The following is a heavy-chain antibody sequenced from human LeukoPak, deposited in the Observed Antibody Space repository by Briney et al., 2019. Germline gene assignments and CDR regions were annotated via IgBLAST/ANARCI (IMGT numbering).Heavy chain of an antibody. CDR3: AKSLGKYYYYYYGMDV. J-gene: IGHJ6*02. Sequence: PGGSLRLSCAASGFTFSSYGMHWVRQAPGKGLEWVAVISYDGSNKYYADSVKGRFTISRDNSKNTLYLQMNSLRAEDTAVYYCAKSLGKYYYYYYGMDVWGQGTTVTVSS. CDR2: ISYDGSNK. D-gene: IGHD3-3*02. CDR1: GFTFSSYG. V-gene: IGHV3-30*18.